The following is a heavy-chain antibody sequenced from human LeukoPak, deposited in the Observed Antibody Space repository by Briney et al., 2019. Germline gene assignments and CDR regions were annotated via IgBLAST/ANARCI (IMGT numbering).Heavy chain of an antibody. V-gene: IGHV4-34*01. CDR1: GGSFSGFY. CDR2: INNSGST. CDR3: ARGEGPSGGSLTFDY. J-gene: IGHJ4*02. Sequence: SETLSLTCAVYGGSFSGFYWGWIRPPPGKGREWIGEINNSGSTNYHPSLKSRVTISVDTSKNQFSLKLSSVTAADTAVYYCARGEGPSGGSLTFDYWGQGTLVTVSS. D-gene: IGHD2-15*01.